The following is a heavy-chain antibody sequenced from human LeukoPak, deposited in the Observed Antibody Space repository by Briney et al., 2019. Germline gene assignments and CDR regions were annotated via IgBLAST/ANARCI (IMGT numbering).Heavy chain of an antibody. J-gene: IGHJ6*02. CDR3: AREDCSSTSCYGPWGYYYGMDV. V-gene: IGHV3-11*01. Sequence: PGGSLRLSCAASGFTFSDYHMSWIRQAPGKGLEWVSYISSSGSTIYYTDSVKGRFTISRDNAKNSLYLQKNSLRAEDTAVYYCAREDCSSTSCYGPWGYYYGMDVWGQGTTVTVSS. CDR2: ISSSGSTI. D-gene: IGHD2-2*01. CDR1: GFTFSDYH.